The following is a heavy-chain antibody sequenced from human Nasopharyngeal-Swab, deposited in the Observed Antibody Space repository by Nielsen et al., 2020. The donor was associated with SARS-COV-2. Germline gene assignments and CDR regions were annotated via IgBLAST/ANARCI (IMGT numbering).Heavy chain of an antibody. Sequence: GESLKISCAASGFTFSDSAIHWVCQASGKGLAWVGRIRSKGNTYATAYAASVKGRFIIFSDDPTNTAYLQRNSLKTEDTAVYYCTRCGGGCYSGRDYWGQGTLVNVSS. CDR2: IRSKGNTYAT. D-gene: IGHD2-15*01. CDR3: TRCGGGCYSGRDY. CDR1: GFTFSDSA. V-gene: IGHV3-73*01. J-gene: IGHJ4*02.